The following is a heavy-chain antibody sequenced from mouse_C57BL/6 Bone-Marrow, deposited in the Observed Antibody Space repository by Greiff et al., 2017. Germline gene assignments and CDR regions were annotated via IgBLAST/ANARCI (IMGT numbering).Heavy chain of an antibody. J-gene: IGHJ2*01. D-gene: IGHD1-1*01. CDR3: ARWNTTVGYYFDY. Sequence: EVQLQQSGPELVKPGASVKIFCKASGYPFTDYNMNWVKQSNGKSLEWIGVINPNYGTTSYNQKFKGKATLTVDQSSSTAYMQLNSLTSEDSAVYYCARWNTTVGYYFDYWGQGTTLTVSS. CDR2: INPNYGTT. V-gene: IGHV1-39*01. CDR1: GYPFTDYN.